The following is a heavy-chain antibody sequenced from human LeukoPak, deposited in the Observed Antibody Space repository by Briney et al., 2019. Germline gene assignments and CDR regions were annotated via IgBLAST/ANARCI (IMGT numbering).Heavy chain of an antibody. CDR1: GYSFTSYW. V-gene: IGHV5-51*01. CDR2: IYPGDSDT. J-gene: IGHJ6*02. D-gene: IGHD3-10*02. Sequence: GESLKISCKGSGYSFTSYWIGWVRQMPGKGLEWMGIIYPGDSDTRYSPSFQGQVTISADKPISTAYLQWSSLKASDTAMYYCARLFPLFGESSLFGPGMDVWGQGTTVTVSS. CDR3: ARLFPLFGESSLFGPGMDV.